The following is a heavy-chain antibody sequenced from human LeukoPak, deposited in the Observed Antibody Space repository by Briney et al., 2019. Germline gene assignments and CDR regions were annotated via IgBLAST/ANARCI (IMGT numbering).Heavy chain of an antibody. J-gene: IGHJ3*02. CDR1: GFTFSSYG. CDR2: ISYDGSNK. Sequence: PGGSLRLSCAASGFTFSSYGMHWVRQAPGKGLEWVAVISYDGSNKYYADSVKGRFTISRDNSKNTLYLQMNSLRAEDTAVYYCAKDGGERYIWPLDAFDIRGQGTMVTVSS. V-gene: IGHV3-30*18. D-gene: IGHD2-21*01. CDR3: AKDGGERYIWPLDAFDI.